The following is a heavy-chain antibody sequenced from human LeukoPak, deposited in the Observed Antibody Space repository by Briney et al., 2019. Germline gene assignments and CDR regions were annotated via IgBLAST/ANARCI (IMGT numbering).Heavy chain of an antibody. V-gene: IGHV3-30*18. CDR2: ISYDGSNK. CDR3: AKDPSRRRIAVAGTGWGYFDY. Sequence: PGGSLRLSCAASGFTFSSYGMHWVRQAPGKGLEWVAVISYDGSNKYYADSVKGRFTISRDNSKNTLYLQMNSLRAEDTAVYYCAKDPSRRRIAVAGTGWGYFDYWGQGTLVTVSS. D-gene: IGHD6-19*01. CDR1: GFTFSSYG. J-gene: IGHJ4*02.